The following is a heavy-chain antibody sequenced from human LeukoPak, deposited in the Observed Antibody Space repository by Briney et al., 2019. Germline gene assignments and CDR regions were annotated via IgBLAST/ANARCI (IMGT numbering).Heavy chain of an antibody. CDR3: AKTVDTAMVDAFDI. Sequence: LSLTCAVSGGSISSGGYYWSWVRQAPGKGLEWVSAISGSGGSTYYADSVKGRFTISRDNSKNTLYLQMNSLRAEDTAVYYCAKTVDTAMVDAFDIWGQGTMVTVSS. D-gene: IGHD5-18*01. V-gene: IGHV3-23*01. J-gene: IGHJ3*02. CDR1: GGSISSGGYY. CDR2: ISGSGGST.